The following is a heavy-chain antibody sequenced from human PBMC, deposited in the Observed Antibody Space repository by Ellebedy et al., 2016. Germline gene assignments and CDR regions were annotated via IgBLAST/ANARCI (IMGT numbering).Heavy chain of an antibody. J-gene: IGHJ4*02. CDR1: GYTLTELS. D-gene: IGHD3-22*01. Sequence: ASVKVSCXVSGYTLTELSMHWVRQAPGKGLEWMGGFDPEDGETIYAQKFQGRVTMTEDTSTDTAYMELSSLRSEDTAVYYCAADSSGYYYYFDYWGQGTLVTVSS. CDR2: FDPEDGET. CDR3: AADSSGYYYYFDY. V-gene: IGHV1-24*01.